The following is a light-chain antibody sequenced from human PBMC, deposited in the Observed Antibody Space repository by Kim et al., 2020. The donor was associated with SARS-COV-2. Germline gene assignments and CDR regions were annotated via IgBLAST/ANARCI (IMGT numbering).Light chain of an antibody. Sequence: DIVMTQSPDSQAVSLGERATINCKSSQNVLYSSDNTNYLAWYQQKPGQPPKLLIYWASTRESGVPDRFGGSGSGTDFTLTISSLQAEDVAVYYCQQYYSSPYTFGQGTKLEI. J-gene: IGKJ2*01. CDR2: WAS. CDR3: QQYYSSPYT. V-gene: IGKV4-1*01. CDR1: QNVLYSSDNTNY.